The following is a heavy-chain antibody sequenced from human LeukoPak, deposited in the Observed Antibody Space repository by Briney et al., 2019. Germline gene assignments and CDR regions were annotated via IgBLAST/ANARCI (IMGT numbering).Heavy chain of an antibody. V-gene: IGHV3-23*01. J-gene: IGHJ4*02. D-gene: IGHD2-21*02. CDR2: ISSGATNT. CDR3: ARARSMLILRSSFDY. CDR1: GFTFSSYA. Sequence: GGSLRLSCAASGFTFSSYAISWVRQAPGKGLEWVSSISSGATNTYYVDSVKGRFTISRDSSNTTLFLQMNSLRAEDTAIYFCARARSMLILRSSFDYWGQGALVTVSS.